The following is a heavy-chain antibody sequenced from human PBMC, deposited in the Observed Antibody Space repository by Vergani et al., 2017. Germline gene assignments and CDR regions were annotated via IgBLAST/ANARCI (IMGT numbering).Heavy chain of an antibody. Sequence: VQLVESGGGLVKPGGSLRLSCAASGFTFSDYYMSWIRQAPGKGLEWVGFIRSKAYGGTTEYAASVKGRFTISRDDSKSIAYLQMNSLKTEDTAVYYCTRLQSAYYYYGMDVWGQGTTVTVSS. CDR2: IRSKAYGGTT. CDR1: GFTFSDYY. J-gene: IGHJ6*02. V-gene: IGHV3-49*05. CDR3: TRLQSAYYYYGMDV.